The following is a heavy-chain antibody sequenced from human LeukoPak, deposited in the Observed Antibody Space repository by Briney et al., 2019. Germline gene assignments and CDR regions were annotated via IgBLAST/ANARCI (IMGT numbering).Heavy chain of an antibody. Sequence: ASVKVSCKASGYTFTGYGISWVRQAPGQGLEWMGWISAYNGNTNYAQKLQGRVTMTTDTSTSTASMELRSLRSDDTAVYYCARDPFVAVAGTGDLDYWGQGTLVTVSS. V-gene: IGHV1-18*01. CDR1: GYTFTGYG. CDR2: ISAYNGNT. CDR3: ARDPFVAVAGTGDLDY. D-gene: IGHD6-19*01. J-gene: IGHJ4*02.